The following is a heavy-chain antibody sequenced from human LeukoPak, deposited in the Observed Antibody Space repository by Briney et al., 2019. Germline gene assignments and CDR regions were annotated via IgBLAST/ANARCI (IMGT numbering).Heavy chain of an antibody. Sequence: RXXXXASGXTFSSYXXXWVRQAPGKXXEXXSSISSSSSYIYYADSVKGRFTISRDNAKNSLYLQMNSLRAEDTAVYYCARDRPHYSNPPWGQGTLVTVPS. CDR3: ARDRPHYSNPP. V-gene: IGHV3-21*01. D-gene: IGHD4-11*01. J-gene: IGHJ5*02. CDR2: ISSSSSYI. CDR1: GXTFSSYX.